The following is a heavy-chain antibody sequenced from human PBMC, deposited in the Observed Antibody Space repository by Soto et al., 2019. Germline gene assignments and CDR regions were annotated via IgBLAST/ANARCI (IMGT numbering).Heavy chain of an antibody. D-gene: IGHD5-18*01. V-gene: IGHV1-18*01. CDR1: GYTFTSYG. CDR3: ASSTAMVLYRDAFDI. Sequence: GASVKVSCKASGYTFTSYGISWVRQAPGQGLEWMGWISAYNGNTNYAQKLQGRVTMTTDTSTSTAYMELSSLRSEDTAVYYCASSTAMVLYRDAFDIWGQGTTVTVSS. J-gene: IGHJ3*02. CDR2: ISAYNGNT.